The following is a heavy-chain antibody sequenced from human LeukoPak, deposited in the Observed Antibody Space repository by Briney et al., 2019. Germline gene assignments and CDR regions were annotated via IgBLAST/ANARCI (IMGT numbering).Heavy chain of an antibody. V-gene: IGHV4-59*12. CDR2: IYSSGST. J-gene: IGHJ5*02. CDR1: GDSISSYY. CDR3: ARDLSTPPYNWFDP. D-gene: IGHD2-2*01. Sequence: SETPSLTCTVSGDSISSYYWSWIRQPPGKGLEWIGYIYSSGSTNYNPSLKSRITMSVDTSKNQFSLRLTSVTAADTAVYFCARDLSTPPYNWFDPWGQGTLVTVSS.